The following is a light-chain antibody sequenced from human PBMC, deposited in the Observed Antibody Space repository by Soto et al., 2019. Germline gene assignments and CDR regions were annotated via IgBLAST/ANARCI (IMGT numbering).Light chain of an antibody. CDR1: QSVSSSY. Sequence: TQSPSTLASFAGDRVTISCRASQSVSSSYLAWYQQKPGQAPRLLIYGASNRATGIADRFSGSGSGTDFTLTISRLEPEDFAVYYCQQYDNSPLTFGGGTTGDIK. V-gene: IGKV3-20*01. J-gene: IGKJ4*01. CDR3: QQYDNSPLT. CDR2: GAS.